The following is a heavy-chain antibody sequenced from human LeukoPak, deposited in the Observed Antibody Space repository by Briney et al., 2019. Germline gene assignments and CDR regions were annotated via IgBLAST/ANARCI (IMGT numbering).Heavy chain of an antibody. D-gene: IGHD6-19*01. Sequence: SSVTVSCKASGGTFSSYAISWVRQAPGQGLEWMGRIIPIFGIANYAQKFQGRVTITADKSTSTAYMELSSLRSEDTAVYYCARDETEGYSSGWYRGWYDPWGQGTLVTVSS. CDR1: GGTFSSYA. CDR2: IIPIFGIA. J-gene: IGHJ5*02. V-gene: IGHV1-69*04. CDR3: ARDETEGYSSGWYRGWYDP.